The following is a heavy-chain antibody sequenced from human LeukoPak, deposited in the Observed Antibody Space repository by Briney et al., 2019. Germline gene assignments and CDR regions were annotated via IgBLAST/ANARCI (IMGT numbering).Heavy chain of an antibody. Sequence: GGSLRLSCEASGFTFDDYGMSWVRQLPGKGLEWVSGINRNGDSTDYAGSVKGRSTISRDNAKNSHFLQMNSLRVEDTALYYCARGFRNGPFDCWGQGTLVTVSS. V-gene: IGHV3-20*04. CDR2: INRNGDST. CDR1: GFTFDDYG. J-gene: IGHJ4*02. D-gene: IGHD2-8*01. CDR3: ARGFRNGPFDC.